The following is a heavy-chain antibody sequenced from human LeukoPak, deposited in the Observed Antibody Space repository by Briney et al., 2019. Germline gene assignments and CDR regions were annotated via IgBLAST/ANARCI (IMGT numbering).Heavy chain of an antibody. CDR3: ARELATVTLSPLRY. D-gene: IGHD4-17*01. CDR2: ISSSSSYI. CDR1: GFTFSSYR. J-gene: IGHJ4*02. Sequence: PGGSLRLPCAASGFTFSSYRMNWVRQAPGKGLEWVSSISSSSSYIYYADSVKGRFTISRDNSKNTLYLQMNSLRAEDTAVYYCARELATVTLSPLRYWGQGTLVTVSS. V-gene: IGHV3-21*01.